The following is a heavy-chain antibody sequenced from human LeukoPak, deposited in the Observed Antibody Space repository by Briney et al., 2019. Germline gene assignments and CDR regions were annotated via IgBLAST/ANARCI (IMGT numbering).Heavy chain of an antibody. D-gene: IGHD3-10*01. CDR1: GGSFSGYY. J-gene: IGHJ4*02. CDR3: ARGWYYYGSGSPSLN. Sequence: SETLSLTCAVYGGSFSGYYWSWIRQPPGKGLEWIGEINHSGSTNYNPSLKSRVTTSVDTSKNQFSLKLSSVTAADTAVYYCARGWYYYGSGSPSLNWGQGTLVTVSS. CDR2: INHSGST. V-gene: IGHV4-34*01.